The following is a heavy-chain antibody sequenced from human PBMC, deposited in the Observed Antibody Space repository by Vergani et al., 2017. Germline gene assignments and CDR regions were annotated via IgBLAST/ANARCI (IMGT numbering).Heavy chain of an antibody. V-gene: IGHV1-46*03. D-gene: IGHD3-9*01. CDR1: GYTFTGYY. J-gene: IGHJ4*02. CDR2: INPSGGHT. CDR3: ARGDYDILTGYRY. Sequence: QVQLVQSGAEVKKPGASVKVSCKASGYTFTGYYMHWVRQAPGQGLEWMGIINPSGGHTNYAQKFQGRVTMNRDTSTSTVYMEVSSLRSEDTAIYYCARGDYDILTGYRYWGQGTLVTVSA.